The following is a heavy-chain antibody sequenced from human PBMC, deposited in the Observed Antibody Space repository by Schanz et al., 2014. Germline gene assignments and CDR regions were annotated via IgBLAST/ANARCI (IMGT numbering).Heavy chain of an antibody. Sequence: QVQLQESGPGLVKPSETLSLTCTVSGGSISNYHWSWIQQPPGKGLEWLGYIYSSGNTNYNPSHKRRVTISLDTSKNQFSLTLTSVAASDTAVYYCARVAVAGVERNTDSYYVLDVWGQGTTVTVSS. D-gene: IGHD6-19*01. J-gene: IGHJ6*02. CDR2: IYSSGNT. V-gene: IGHV4-59*01. CDR1: GGSISNYH. CDR3: ARVAVAGVERNTDSYYVLDV.